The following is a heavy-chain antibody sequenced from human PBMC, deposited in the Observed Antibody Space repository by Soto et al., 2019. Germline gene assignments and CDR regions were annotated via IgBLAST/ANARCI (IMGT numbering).Heavy chain of an antibody. D-gene: IGHD3-16*01. V-gene: IGHV1-69*13. J-gene: IGHJ3*02. CDR2: IIPIFGTA. Sequence: ASVKVSCKASGGTFSSYAISWVRQAPGQGLEWMGGIIPIFGTANYAQKFQGRVTITADESTSTAYMELSSLRSEDTAVYYCARAFDGTITSRAFGIWGQGTMVTVSS. CDR1: GGTFSSYA. CDR3: ARAFDGTITSRAFGI.